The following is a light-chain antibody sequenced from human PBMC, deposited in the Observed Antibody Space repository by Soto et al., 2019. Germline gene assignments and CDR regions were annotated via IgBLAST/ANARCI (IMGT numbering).Light chain of an antibody. V-gene: IGLV1-47*01. CDR1: SSNIGGNS. J-gene: IGLJ3*02. CDR2: RNH. Sequence: QSVLTQPPSASGAPGQRVTISCSGSSSNIGGNSVHWYQQLPGAAPKLLIYRNHQLPSGVPERFSGSKSGTSASLAISGLRSEDEGDYYCAAWADGRSGQVFGGGTKLTVL. CDR3: AAWADGRSGQV.